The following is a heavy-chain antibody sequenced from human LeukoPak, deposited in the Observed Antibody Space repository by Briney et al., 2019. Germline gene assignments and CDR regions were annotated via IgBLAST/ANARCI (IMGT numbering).Heavy chain of an antibody. V-gene: IGHV1-46*01. Sequence: ASVKVSCKASGYTFTSYYMHWVRQAPGQGLEWMGIINPSGGSTSYAQKFQGRVTMTRDTSTSTVYMELSSLRSEDTAVYYCATATFSNYAVYYYYMDVWGKGTTVTVSS. CDR2: INPSGGST. CDR1: GYTFTSYY. CDR3: ATATFSNYAVYYYYMDV. J-gene: IGHJ6*03. D-gene: IGHD4-11*01.